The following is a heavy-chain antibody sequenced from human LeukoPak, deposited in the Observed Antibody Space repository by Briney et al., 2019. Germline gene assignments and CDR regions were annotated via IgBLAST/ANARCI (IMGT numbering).Heavy chain of an antibody. J-gene: IGHJ3*02. D-gene: IGHD3-3*01. CDR1: GFTFSSYG. Sequence: GGSLRLSCAASGFTFSSYGMHWVRQAPGKGLEWVAFIRYDGSNKYYADSVKGRFNISRDNSKNTLYLQMNSLRAEDTAVYYCAKDGPGNFWSGYSTSNAFDIWGQGTMVTVSS. CDR2: IRYDGSNK. V-gene: IGHV3-30*02. CDR3: AKDGPGNFWSGYSTSNAFDI.